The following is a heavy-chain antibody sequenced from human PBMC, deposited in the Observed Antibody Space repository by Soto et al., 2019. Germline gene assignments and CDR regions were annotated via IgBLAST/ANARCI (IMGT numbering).Heavy chain of an antibody. CDR3: ARDPPYYDFWSGPSNWFDP. J-gene: IGHJ5*02. CDR1: GYSFTSYW. Sequence: PGEALKISCKGSGYSFTSYWSSWVRQMRGKGLEWMGRIDPSESYTNYRPSFQGHVAISADKSISTAYLQWSSLKASDTAMYYCARDPPYYDFWSGPSNWFDPWGQGTLVTVSS. V-gene: IGHV5-10-1*01. CDR2: IDPSESYT. D-gene: IGHD3-3*01.